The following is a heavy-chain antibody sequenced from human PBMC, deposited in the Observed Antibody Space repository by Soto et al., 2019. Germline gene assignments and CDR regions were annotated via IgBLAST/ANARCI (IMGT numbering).Heavy chain of an antibody. CDR2: ISWNSGSI. V-gene: IGHV3-9*01. CDR1: GFTFDDYA. Sequence: GGSLRLSCAASGFTFDDYAMHWVRQAPGKGLEWVSGISWNSGSIGYADSVKGRFTISRDNAKNSLYLQMNSLRAEDTALYYCAKDIGQQHYFDYWGQGTLVTVSS. J-gene: IGHJ4*02. CDR3: AKDIGQQHYFDY. D-gene: IGHD6-13*01.